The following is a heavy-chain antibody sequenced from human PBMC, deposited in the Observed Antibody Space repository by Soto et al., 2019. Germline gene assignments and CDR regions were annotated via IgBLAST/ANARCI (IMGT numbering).Heavy chain of an antibody. V-gene: IGHV3-11*01. D-gene: IGHD2-15*01. CDR2: ISSSASTR. CDR3: SSGQADRSHYIHSVEYYYYMDV. J-gene: IGHJ6*03. CDR1: GFTFSDYY. Sequence: QVHLVESGGGVVKPGRSLRLSCAASGFTFSDYYMSWIRQAPGKGLEWVSYISSSASTRYYADSVKGRFTISRDNAKNSMYLQMNSMRAEDAAADYCSSGQADRSHYIHSVEYYYYMDVWGKGTTVTVSS.